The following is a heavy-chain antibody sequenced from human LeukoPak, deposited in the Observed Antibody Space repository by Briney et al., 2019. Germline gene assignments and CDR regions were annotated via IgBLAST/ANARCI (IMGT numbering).Heavy chain of an antibody. J-gene: IGHJ5*02. Sequence: GASVKVSCKASGYTFTSYGISWVRQAPGQGLEWMGWISAYNGNTNYAQKLQGRVTMTTDTSTSTAYMELRSLRYDDTAVYYCARDSGYGSGSFNWFDPWGQGTLVTVSS. CDR3: ARDSGYGSGSFNWFDP. D-gene: IGHD3-10*01. V-gene: IGHV1-18*01. CDR1: GYTFTSYG. CDR2: ISAYNGNT.